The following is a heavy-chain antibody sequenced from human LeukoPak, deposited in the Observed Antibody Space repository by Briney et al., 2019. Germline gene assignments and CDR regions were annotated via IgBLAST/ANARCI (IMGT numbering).Heavy chain of an antibody. Sequence: ASVKVSCKVSGYTLIELSMHWVRQAPGKGLEWMGGFDPEDGETIYAQKFRGRVTMTEDTSTDTAYMELSSLRSEDTAVYYCATDRYCSSTSCYTAPSVFDPWGQGTLVTVSS. V-gene: IGHV1-24*01. CDR2: FDPEDGET. CDR1: GYTLIELS. D-gene: IGHD2-2*02. CDR3: ATDRYCSSTSCYTAPSVFDP. J-gene: IGHJ5*02.